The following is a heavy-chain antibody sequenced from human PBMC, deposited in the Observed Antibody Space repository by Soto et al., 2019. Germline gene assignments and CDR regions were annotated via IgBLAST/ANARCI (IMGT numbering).Heavy chain of an antibody. CDR2: MYYSGIT. Sequence: SETLSLTCTVSGGSVSSSSYYWGWIRQPPGKGLEWIGNMYYSGITYYNPSLKSRVTISVDTSKNQFSLQLSSVTAADTAVYYCARQWDYLWFGELLSFDYWGQGTLVTVSS. CDR1: GGSVSSSSYY. CDR3: ARQWDYLWFGELLSFDY. D-gene: IGHD3-10*01. J-gene: IGHJ4*02. V-gene: IGHV4-39*01.